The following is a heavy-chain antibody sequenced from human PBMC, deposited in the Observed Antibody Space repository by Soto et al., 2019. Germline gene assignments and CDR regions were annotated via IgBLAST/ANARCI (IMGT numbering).Heavy chain of an antibody. D-gene: IGHD6-6*01. CDR3: ARAGPGGYSSSSGFNYYYYMDV. CDR2: ISSSSSTI. CDR1: GFTFSSYS. J-gene: IGHJ6*03. Sequence: GGSLRLSCAASGFTFSSYSMNWVRQAPGKGLEWVSYISSSSSTIYYADSVKGRFTISRDNAKNSMYLQMNSLRAEDTAVYYCARAGPGGYSSSSGFNYYYYMDVWGKGTTVTVSS. V-gene: IGHV3-48*01.